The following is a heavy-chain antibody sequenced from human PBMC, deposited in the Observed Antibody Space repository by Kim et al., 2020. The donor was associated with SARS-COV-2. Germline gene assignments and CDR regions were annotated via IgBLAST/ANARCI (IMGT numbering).Heavy chain of an antibody. Sequence: GGSLRHSCAASGFTFDDYAMHWVRQAPGKGLEWVSGISWNSGSIGYADSVKGRFTISRDNAKNSLYLQMNSLRAEDTALYYCAKSCGGDCYAFDYWGQGTLVTVSS. CDR3: AKSCGGDCYAFDY. J-gene: IGHJ4*02. D-gene: IGHD2-21*01. CDR2: ISWNSGSI. CDR1: GFTFDDYA. V-gene: IGHV3-9*01.